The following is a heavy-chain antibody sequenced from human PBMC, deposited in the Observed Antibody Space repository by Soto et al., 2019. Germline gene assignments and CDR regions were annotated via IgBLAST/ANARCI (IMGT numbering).Heavy chain of an antibody. J-gene: IGHJ5*02. CDR2: IWYDGSNK. CDR3: AREKYSGSYRENWFDP. Sequence: QPGGSLRLSCAASGFTFSSYGMHWVRQAPGKGLEWVAVIWYDGSNKYYADSVKGRFTISRDNSKNTLYLQMNSLRAEDTAVYYCAREKYSGSYRENWFDPWGQGTLVTVSS. CDR1: GFTFSSYG. V-gene: IGHV3-33*01. D-gene: IGHD1-26*01.